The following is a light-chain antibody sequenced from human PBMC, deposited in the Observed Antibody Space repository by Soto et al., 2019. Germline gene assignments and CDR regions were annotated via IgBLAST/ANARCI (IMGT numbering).Light chain of an antibody. J-gene: IGKJ4*01. CDR2: EES. Sequence: DIHLTQSPSFLSASVGDRVTITCRPSQAVPNNMAWYQQKPGKPPKLLIYEESTLPSGVPSRFSGRKSGSQFTPTNDTLQPEDFAPNSCQQVKTSPRPSGGGTKVEIK. CDR3: QQVKTSPRP. CDR1: QAVPNN. V-gene: IGKV1-9*01.